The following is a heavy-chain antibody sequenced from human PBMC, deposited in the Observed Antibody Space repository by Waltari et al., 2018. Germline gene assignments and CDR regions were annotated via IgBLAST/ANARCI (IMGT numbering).Heavy chain of an antibody. Sequence: QVQLQQWGAGLLKPSETLSLTCAAYGVSSIRYSWSWIGQTPGKGLEWIGEINHSGSTNYNPSLKSQVTISVDTSKNQFSLQLRSVTAADTAVYYCARALRTNWNPRRFDPWGQGTLVTVSS. J-gene: IGHJ5*02. CDR3: ARALRTNWNPRRFDP. CDR2: INHSGST. V-gene: IGHV4-34*01. CDR1: GVSSIRYS. D-gene: IGHD1-20*01.